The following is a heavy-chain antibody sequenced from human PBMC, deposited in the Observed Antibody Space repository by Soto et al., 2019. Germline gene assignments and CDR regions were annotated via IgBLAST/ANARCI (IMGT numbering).Heavy chain of an antibody. CDR1: GFTFKHNA. V-gene: IGHV3-30-3*01. J-gene: IGHJ4*02. Sequence: QVQLVESGGGVVQPGRSLTIFCTASGFTFKHNAMHWIRQAPAKGLEWVADISFDGSTKNYADSVKGRFTISRDNSKNKLSVQMRALKGEDTATYYCAREGIAESGPNFYDFWGQGTLVAVSS. D-gene: IGHD6-13*01. CDR3: AREGIAESGPNFYDF. CDR2: ISFDGSTK.